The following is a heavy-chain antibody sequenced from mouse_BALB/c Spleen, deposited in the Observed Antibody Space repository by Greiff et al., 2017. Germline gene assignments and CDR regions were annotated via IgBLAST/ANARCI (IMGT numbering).Heavy chain of an antibody. Sequence: EVKLVESGGGLVQPGGSRKLSCAASGFTFSSFGMHWVRQAPEKGLEWVAYISSGSSTIYYADTVKGRFTISRDNPKNTLFLQMTSLRSEDTAMYYCARGELRLAWFAYWGQGTLVTVSA. J-gene: IGHJ3*01. CDR1: GFTFSSFG. CDR3: ARGELRLAWFAY. V-gene: IGHV5-17*02. CDR2: ISSGSSTI. D-gene: IGHD1-2*01.